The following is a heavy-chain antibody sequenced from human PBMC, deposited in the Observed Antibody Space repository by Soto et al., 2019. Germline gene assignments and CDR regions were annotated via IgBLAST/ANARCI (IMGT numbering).Heavy chain of an antibody. CDR2: IYYSGST. V-gene: IGHV4-39*01. J-gene: IGHJ4*02. Sequence: SETLSLTCTVSGGPISSSAYYWGWIRQPPGKGLEWIGSIYYSGSTYYNPSLKSRVTIFVDTSKNQFSLKLSSVTAADTAVYYRARHQGGGDYDILTGFDYWGQGTLVTVSS. CDR1: GGPISSSAYY. D-gene: IGHD3-9*01. CDR3: ARHQGGGDYDILTGFDY.